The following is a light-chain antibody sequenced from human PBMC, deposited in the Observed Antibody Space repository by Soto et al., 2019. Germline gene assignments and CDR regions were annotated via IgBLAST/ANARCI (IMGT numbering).Light chain of an antibody. V-gene: IGKV1-39*01. Sequence: DIQMTQSPSSLSASVGDRVTITCRASQSISSYLNWYHQKPGKAPKLLIYAASSLQSGVPPRFSGSGSGTDFTLTISSLQPEDFATYYCQQSYSPSITFGQGTRLEIK. CDR2: AAS. CDR1: QSISSY. CDR3: QQSYSPSIT. J-gene: IGKJ5*01.